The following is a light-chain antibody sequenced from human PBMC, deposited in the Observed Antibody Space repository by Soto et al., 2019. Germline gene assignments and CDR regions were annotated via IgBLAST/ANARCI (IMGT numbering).Light chain of an antibody. CDR2: DVS. V-gene: IGLV2-14*01. CDR3: SSYISSSTVV. CDR1: SSDVGGYNF. Sequence: QSVLTQPASVSGSPGQSITMSCTGTSSDVGGYNFVSWYQQLPGKAPKLMIYDVSDRPSGVSNRFSGSKSGNTASLTISGLQAEDEADYYCSSYISSSTVVFGGGTKVTVL. J-gene: IGLJ2*01.